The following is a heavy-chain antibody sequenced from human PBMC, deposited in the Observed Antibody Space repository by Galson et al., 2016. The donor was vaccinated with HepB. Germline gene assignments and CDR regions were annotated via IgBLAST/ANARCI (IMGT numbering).Heavy chain of an antibody. CDR3: ARAPNYGETYHYYGMDV. J-gene: IGHJ6*02. D-gene: IGHD1-7*01. CDR2: IYYGGST. Sequence: SETLSLTCTVSGDSISSGSYYWSWIRQPPGKGLEWIGDIYYGGSTNYNPSLKSRVAMSVDTSKNHFSLKVSSVTAADTAVFYCARAPNYGETYHYYGMDVWGQGTTVIVSS. V-gene: IGHV4-61*03. CDR1: GDSISSGSYY.